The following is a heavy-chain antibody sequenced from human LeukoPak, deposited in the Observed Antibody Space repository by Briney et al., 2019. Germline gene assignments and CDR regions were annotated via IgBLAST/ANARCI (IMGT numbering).Heavy chain of an antibody. CDR2: IYPGDSDT. CDR3: ARHVGGPIAAAGTHQDY. V-gene: IGHV5-51*01. Sequence: GESLKISCKGSGYSFTSYWIGWVRQMPGKGLEWMGIIYPGDSDTRYSPSFQGQVTISADKSISTAYLQWSSLKASDTAMYYCARHVGGPIAAAGTHQDYWGQGTLVTVSS. D-gene: IGHD6-13*01. J-gene: IGHJ4*02. CDR1: GYSFTSYW.